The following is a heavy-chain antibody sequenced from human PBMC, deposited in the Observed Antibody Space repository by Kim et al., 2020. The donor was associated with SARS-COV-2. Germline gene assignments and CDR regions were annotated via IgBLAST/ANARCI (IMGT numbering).Heavy chain of an antibody. D-gene: IGHD6-19*01. Sequence: GGSLRLSCAASGFTFSNYAMRWVRQAPGKGLEWVAATSCGGGSTYYADSVKGRFTISRDNSKYTLYLQMNSLRAEDTALYYCAKDGYTGLAVTGVNYLYGMDLWGQGTTVTVSS. CDR3: AKDGYTGLAVTGVNYLYGMDL. CDR2: TSCGGGST. V-gene: IGHV3-23*01. J-gene: IGHJ6*02. CDR1: GFTFSNYA.